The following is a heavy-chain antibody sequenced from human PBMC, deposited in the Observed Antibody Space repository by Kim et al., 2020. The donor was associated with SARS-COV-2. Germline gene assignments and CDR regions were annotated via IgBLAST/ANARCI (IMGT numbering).Heavy chain of an antibody. CDR3: ARVIAAAGIGAFDI. D-gene: IGHD6-13*01. J-gene: IGHJ3*02. Sequence: AVSVKSRTTANPDTSKNPFSLQLTSVTPEDTAVYYCARVIAAAGIGAFDIWGQGTMVTVSS. V-gene: IGHV6-1*01.